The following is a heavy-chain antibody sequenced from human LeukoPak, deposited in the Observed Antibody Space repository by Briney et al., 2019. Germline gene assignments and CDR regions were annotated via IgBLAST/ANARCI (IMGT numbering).Heavy chain of an antibody. CDR2: ISYDGSNK. J-gene: IGHJ3*02. V-gene: IGHV3-30*03. CDR1: GFTFSSYG. Sequence: PGGSLRLSCAASGFTFSSYGMHWVRQAPGKGLEWVAVISYDGSNKYYADSVKGRFTISRDNSKNTLYLQMNSLRAEDTAVYYCARVSDEDIVVVPAANAFDIWGQGTMVTVSS. D-gene: IGHD2-2*01. CDR3: ARVSDEDIVVVPAANAFDI.